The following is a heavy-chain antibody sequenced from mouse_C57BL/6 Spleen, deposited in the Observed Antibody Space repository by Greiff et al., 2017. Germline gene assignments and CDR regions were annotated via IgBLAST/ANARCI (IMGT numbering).Heavy chain of an antibody. CDR1: GYTFTSYW. CDR3: ARITTVVAEDWYFDV. V-gene: IGHV1-55*01. D-gene: IGHD1-1*01. J-gene: IGHJ1*03. CDR2: IYPGSGST. Sequence: QVQLQQPGAELVKPGASVKMSCKASGYTFTSYWITWVKQRPGQGLEWIGDIYPGSGSTNYNEKFKSKATLTVDTSSSTAYMQLRSLTSEDSAVYYCARITTVVAEDWYFDVWGTGTTVTVSS.